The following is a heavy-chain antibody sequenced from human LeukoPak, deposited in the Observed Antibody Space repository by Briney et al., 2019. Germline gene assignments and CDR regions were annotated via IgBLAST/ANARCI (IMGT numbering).Heavy chain of an antibody. D-gene: IGHD3-10*01. Sequence: SETLSLTCTVSGGSISSSSYYWGWIRQPPGKGLEWIGSIYYSGSTYYNPSLKSRVTISVDTSKNQLSLKLRSATAADTAVYYCARHRGYYGSGSKVDYWGQGTLVSVSS. J-gene: IGHJ4*02. CDR1: GGSISSSSYY. V-gene: IGHV4-39*01. CDR2: IYYSGST. CDR3: ARHRGYYGSGSKVDY.